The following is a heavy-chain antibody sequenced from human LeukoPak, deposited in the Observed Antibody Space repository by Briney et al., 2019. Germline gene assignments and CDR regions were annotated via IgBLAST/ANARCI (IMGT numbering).Heavy chain of an antibody. CDR2: IKEDGSET. D-gene: IGHD5-24*01. Sequence: GGSLRLSCAASGFTFKKYWMNWVRQVPGKGLECLANIKEDGSETYYADSVKGRFTISRDNPKNLLFLQINSLRVEDTAVYYCARETPRRGETRDGYRWGQGTLVIVSS. J-gene: IGHJ4*02. V-gene: IGHV3-7*01. CDR1: GFTFKKYW. CDR3: ARETPRRGETRDGYR.